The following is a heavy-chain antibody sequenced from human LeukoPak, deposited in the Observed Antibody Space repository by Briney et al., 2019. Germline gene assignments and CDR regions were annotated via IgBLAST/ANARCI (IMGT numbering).Heavy chain of an antibody. CDR2: IYYSGST. V-gene: IGHV4-59*12. D-gene: IGHD6-19*01. CDR3: ARATYSSGSDSL. CDR1: GGSISSYY. Sequence: KPSETLSLTCTVSGGSISSYYWSWIRQPPGKGLEWIGYIYYSGSTNYNPSLKGRVTLSVDTSKNQFSLKLSSVTAADTAVYYCARATYSSGSDSLWGQGTLVTVSS. J-gene: IGHJ4*02.